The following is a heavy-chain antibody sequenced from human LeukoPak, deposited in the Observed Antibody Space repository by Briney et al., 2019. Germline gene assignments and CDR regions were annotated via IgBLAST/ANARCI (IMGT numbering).Heavy chain of an antibody. CDR1: GYTFTSYY. CDR2: INPSGSST. Sequence: ASVKVSCKASGYTFTSYYMHWVRQAPGQGLEWMGLINPSGSSTSYAQKFQGRLSLTRDTSISTAYMELSRLRSDDTAVYYCARDNGGGSMYYYYYMDVWGKGTTVTVSS. D-gene: IGHD2-8*01. CDR3: ARDNGGGSMYYYYYMDV. J-gene: IGHJ6*03. V-gene: IGHV1-46*01.